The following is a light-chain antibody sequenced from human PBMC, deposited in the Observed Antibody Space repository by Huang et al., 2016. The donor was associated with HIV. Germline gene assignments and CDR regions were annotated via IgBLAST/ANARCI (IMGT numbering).Light chain of an antibody. J-gene: IGKJ2*01. Sequence: DIQMTQSPSSLSASVGDRVTITCRASQSISSYRSWYQQKPGKAPKLLIYAASRLQSGVPSRFSGSGSGTDFTLTISSLQPEDFATYYCQQSYIIPYTFGQGPSWRSN. CDR1: QSISSY. CDR3: QQSYIIPYT. V-gene: IGKV1-39*01. CDR2: AAS.